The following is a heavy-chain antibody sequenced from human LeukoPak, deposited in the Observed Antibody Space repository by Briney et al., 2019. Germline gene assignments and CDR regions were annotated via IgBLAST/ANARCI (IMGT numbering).Heavy chain of an antibody. D-gene: IGHD3-22*01. J-gene: IGHJ4*02. CDR2: LAYSGST. Sequence: SETLSLTCTASGGFIGSSSFYWAWIRQTPGKGLEWIGSLAYSGSTYYKSSLKSRVTLSVDAAKNQFSLNLTSVTAADTALFYCASSTSYYYDTSGYFEYWGQGILVTVSS. V-gene: IGHV4-39*01. CDR1: GGFIGSSSFY. CDR3: ASSTSYYYDTSGYFEY.